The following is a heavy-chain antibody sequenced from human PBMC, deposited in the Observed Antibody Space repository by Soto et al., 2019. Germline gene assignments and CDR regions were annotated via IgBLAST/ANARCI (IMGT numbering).Heavy chain of an antibody. J-gene: IGHJ6*02. V-gene: IGHV1-69*01. D-gene: IGHD5-18*01. CDR1: GGTFSSYA. Sequence: QVQLVQSGAEVKKPGSSVKVSCKASGGTFSSYAISWVRQAPGQGLEWMGGIIPIFGTANYAQKFQGRVTITADESTSTAYMELSSLRSEDTDVYYCARDMDTAMVSPYYYGMDVWGQGTTVTASS. CDR3: ARDMDTAMVSPYYYGMDV. CDR2: IIPIFGTA.